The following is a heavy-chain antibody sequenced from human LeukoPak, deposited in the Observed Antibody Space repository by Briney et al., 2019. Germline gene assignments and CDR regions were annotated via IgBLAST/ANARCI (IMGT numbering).Heavy chain of an antibody. J-gene: IGHJ4*02. Sequence: PGGSLRLSCAASGFTVGSNYMSWVRQAPGKGLEWVSVIYSGGSTYYADSVKGRFTISRDNSKNTLYLQMNSLRAEDTAVYYCARGGGNYYDSSGYFDYWGQGTLVTVSS. V-gene: IGHV3-66*01. CDR1: GFTVGSNY. D-gene: IGHD3-22*01. CDR2: IYSGGST. CDR3: ARGGGNYYDSSGYFDY.